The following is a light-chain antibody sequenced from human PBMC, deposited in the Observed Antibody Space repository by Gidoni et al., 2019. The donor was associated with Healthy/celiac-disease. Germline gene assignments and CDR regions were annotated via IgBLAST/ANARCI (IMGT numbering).Light chain of an antibody. CDR2: AAS. CDR1: QSISSY. Sequence: DIQMTQSPSSLYASVGDRVTITCRASQSISSYLNWYQQKPGKAPKLLIYAASSLQSGVPARFSGSGSGTDFTLTISSLQPEDFATYYCQQSYSTLFTFGPGTKVEIK. V-gene: IGKV1-39*01. J-gene: IGKJ3*01. CDR3: QQSYSTLFT.